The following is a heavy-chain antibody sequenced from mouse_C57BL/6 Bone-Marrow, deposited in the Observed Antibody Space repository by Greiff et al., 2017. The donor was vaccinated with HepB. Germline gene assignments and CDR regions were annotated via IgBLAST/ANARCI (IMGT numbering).Heavy chain of an antibody. CDR2: INPNNGGT. CDR1: GYTFTDYN. CDR3: ARGNYYYGSSYWYFDV. D-gene: IGHD1-1*01. V-gene: IGHV1-22*01. J-gene: IGHJ1*03. Sequence: EVKLMESGPELVKPGASVKMSCKASGYTFTDYNMHWVKQSHGKSLEWIGYINPNNGGTSYNQKFKGKATLTVNKSSSTAYMELRSLTSEDSAVYYCARGNYYYGSSYWYFDVWGTGTTVTVSS.